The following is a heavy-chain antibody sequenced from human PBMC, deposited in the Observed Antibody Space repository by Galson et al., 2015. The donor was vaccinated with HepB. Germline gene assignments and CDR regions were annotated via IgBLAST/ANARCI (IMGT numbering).Heavy chain of an antibody. J-gene: IGHJ4*02. V-gene: IGHV3-23*01. CDR1: GFTFGSYA. D-gene: IGHD3-3*01. CDR3: AKGNDFWGGYYPWRYFNY. Sequence: SLRLSCAASGFTFGSYAMSWVRQAPGKGLEWVSGISGSGGSTYYADSVKGRFTISRDRSRNTLFLQINSLRAEDTAVYYCAKGNDFWGGYYPWRYFNYWGQGTLVTVSS. CDR2: ISGSGGST.